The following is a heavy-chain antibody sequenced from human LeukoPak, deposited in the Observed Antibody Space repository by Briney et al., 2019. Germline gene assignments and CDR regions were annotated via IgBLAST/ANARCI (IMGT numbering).Heavy chain of an antibody. CDR1: GFTFSSYA. V-gene: IGHV3-23*01. CDR2: ISGSGGIT. J-gene: IGHJ6*03. Sequence: GGSLRLSCVASGFTFSSYAMSWVRQPPGKGLEWVSVISGSGGITYYADSVKGRFTISRDNSKNTLYLQMNSLRAEDTAVYYCAKGGGYNPYYYHYMDVWGKGTTVTISS. D-gene: IGHD5-24*01. CDR3: AKGGGYNPYYYHYMDV.